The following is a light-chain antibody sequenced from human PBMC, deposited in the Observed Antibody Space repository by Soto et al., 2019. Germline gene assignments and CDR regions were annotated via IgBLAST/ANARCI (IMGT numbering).Light chain of an antibody. CDR3: QQYQDWPPLT. J-gene: IGKJ4*01. CDR2: GAS. CDR1: QIVRSN. Sequence: EIVMTQSPATLSVSPGERATLSCRASQIVRSNLAWYQLKPGQAPRLLIIGASPRATAIPARFSGSGSGTEFTLTISSLQSEDFAVYYCQQYQDWPPLTFGGGTKVEIK. V-gene: IGKV3-15*01.